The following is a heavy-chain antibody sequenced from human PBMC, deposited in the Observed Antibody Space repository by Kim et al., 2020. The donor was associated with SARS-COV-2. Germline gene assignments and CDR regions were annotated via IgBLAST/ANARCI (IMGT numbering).Heavy chain of an antibody. Sequence: TVYAASVKGRFTGSRDNAKNTLYLQLSTLGAEDTAVYYCATGNNWSFDYWGPGTLVTVSS. D-gene: IGHD1-1*01. V-gene: IGHV3-74*01. CDR3: ATGNNWSFDY. J-gene: IGHJ4*02. CDR2: T.